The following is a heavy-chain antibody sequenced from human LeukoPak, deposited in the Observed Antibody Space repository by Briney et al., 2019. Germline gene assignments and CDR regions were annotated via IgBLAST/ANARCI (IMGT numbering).Heavy chain of an antibody. D-gene: IGHD3-3*01. Sequence: ASVKVSCKASGYTFSDLYIHWVRLAPGQGLEWMGFLRTNTGGTSYAQKFQGRVTMTRDTSISTAYMELSSLTSDDTAVYFCARHNYDFDFDYWGQGTLVTVSA. CDR2: LRTNTGGT. V-gene: IGHV1-2*02. J-gene: IGHJ4*02. CDR1: GYTFSDLY. CDR3: ARHNYDFDFDY.